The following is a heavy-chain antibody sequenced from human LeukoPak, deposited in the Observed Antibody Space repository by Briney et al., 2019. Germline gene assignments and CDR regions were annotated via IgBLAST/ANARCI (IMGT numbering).Heavy chain of an antibody. V-gene: IGHV3-30*18. CDR1: GFTFSSYG. CDR2: ISYDGSNK. Sequence: GGSLRLSCAASGFTFSSYGMHWVRQAPGKGLEWVAVISYDGSNKYYADSVKGRFTISRDNSKNTLYLQMNSLRAEDTAVYYCAKETYYYGSGSYPADYWGQGTLVTVSS. CDR3: AKETYYYGSGSYPADY. J-gene: IGHJ4*02. D-gene: IGHD3-10*01.